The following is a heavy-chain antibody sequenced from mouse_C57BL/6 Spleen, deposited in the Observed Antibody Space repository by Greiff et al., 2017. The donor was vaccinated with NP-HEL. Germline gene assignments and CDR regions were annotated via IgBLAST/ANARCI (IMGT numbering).Heavy chain of an antibody. V-gene: IGHV5-4*01. Sequence: EVQLVESGGGLVKPGGSLKLSCAASGFTFSSYAMSWVRQTPEKRLEWVATISDGGSYTYYPDNVKGRFTISRDNAKNNLYLQMSHLKSEDTAMYYCARWTYFYYFDYWGQGTTLTVSS. D-gene: IGHD5-1*01. CDR1: GFTFSSYA. CDR2: ISDGGSYT. CDR3: ARWTYFYYFDY. J-gene: IGHJ2*01.